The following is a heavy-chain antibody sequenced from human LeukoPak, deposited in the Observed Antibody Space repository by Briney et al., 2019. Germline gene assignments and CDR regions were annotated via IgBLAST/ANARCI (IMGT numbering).Heavy chain of an antibody. D-gene: IGHD6-25*01. CDR1: GGFIRSSNW. CDR3: ARPTGRGGYPTDPFDI. Sequence: PSGTLSLTCAVSGGFIRSSNWWSWVRQPPGKGLEWIGEIYHSGGTTNYNPSLKSRVTISVDKSKNQFSLQLSSVTAADTALYYCARPTGRGGYPTDPFDIWGQGTMVTVSS. V-gene: IGHV4-4*02. J-gene: IGHJ3*02. CDR2: IYHSGGTT.